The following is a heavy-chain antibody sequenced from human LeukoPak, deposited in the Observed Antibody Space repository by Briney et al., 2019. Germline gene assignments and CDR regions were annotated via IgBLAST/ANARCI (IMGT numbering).Heavy chain of an antibody. J-gene: IGHJ5*02. Sequence: ASVKVSCKASGYTFTSYDINWVRQATGQGLEWMGWMNPNSGNTGYAQKFQGRVTMTRNTSISTAYMELSSLRSEDTAVYYCARGADCSGGSCYHNWFDPWGQGTLVPVSS. CDR2: MNPNSGNT. D-gene: IGHD2-15*01. CDR1: GYTFTSYD. V-gene: IGHV1-8*01. CDR3: ARGADCSGGSCYHNWFDP.